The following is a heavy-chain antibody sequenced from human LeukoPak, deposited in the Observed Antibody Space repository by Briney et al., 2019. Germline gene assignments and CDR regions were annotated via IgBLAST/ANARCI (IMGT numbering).Heavy chain of an antibody. V-gene: IGHV3-9*01. CDR1: GFTFDDYA. CDR3: AREYDLY. D-gene: IGHD2-8*01. J-gene: IGHJ4*02. CDR2: ISWNSGNI. Sequence: GGSLRLSCAASGFTFDDYAMHWVRQAPGKGLEWVSGISWNSGNIGYADSVKGRFTISRDNARNSVYLQMNSLRAEDTAVYYCAREYDLYWGQGTLVTVSS.